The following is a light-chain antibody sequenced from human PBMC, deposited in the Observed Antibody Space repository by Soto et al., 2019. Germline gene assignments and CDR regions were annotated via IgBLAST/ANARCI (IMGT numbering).Light chain of an antibody. CDR1: QSISSW. V-gene: IGKV1-5*01. J-gene: IGKJ4*01. CDR3: QQYNSYSALT. Sequence: DIQMTQSPSTLSASVGDRVTITCRASQSISSWLAWYQQKPGKAPKLLIYDASSLESGVPSRFSGSGSGTEFTLTISSLQPDDFGTYYCQQYNSYSALTFGGGTKVEIK. CDR2: DAS.